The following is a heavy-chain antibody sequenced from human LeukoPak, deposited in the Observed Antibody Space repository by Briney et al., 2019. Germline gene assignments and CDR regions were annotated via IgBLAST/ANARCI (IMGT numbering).Heavy chain of an antibody. CDR3: ARVSMATPIPAYYYYGMDV. J-gene: IGHJ6*02. CDR1: GGSISSYY. Sequence: SETLSLTCTVSGGSISSYYWSWIRQPPGKGLEWIGYIYYSGSTNYNPSLKSRVTISVDTSKNQFSLKLSSVTAADTAVYYCARVSMATPIPAYYYYGMDVWGQGTTVTVSS. D-gene: IGHD5-24*01. CDR2: IYYSGST. V-gene: IGHV4-59*01.